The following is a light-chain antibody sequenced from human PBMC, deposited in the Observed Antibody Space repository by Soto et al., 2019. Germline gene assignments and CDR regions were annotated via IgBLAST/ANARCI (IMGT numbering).Light chain of an antibody. J-gene: IGKJ1*01. CDR2: EAS. CDR3: QQFNSRVWT. CDR1: QSVSRW. V-gene: IGKV1-5*01. Sequence: DIQMTQSPSTLSASVGDTVTITCRASQSVSRWLNWYQQKPGKAPRLLIYEASNLESGVPIRFSGSGSVTDFVLTITSLQPADSATYYCQQFNSRVWTFGQGTRVEI.